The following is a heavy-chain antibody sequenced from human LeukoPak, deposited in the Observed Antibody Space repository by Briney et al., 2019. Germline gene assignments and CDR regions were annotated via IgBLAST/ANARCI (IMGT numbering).Heavy chain of an antibody. D-gene: IGHD3-10*01. V-gene: IGHV3-30*03. CDR1: GFTFSSYG. CDR3: ARDGPHYYGSGSYYNVDYGMDV. CDR2: ISYDGYNK. Sequence: GRSLRLSCAASGFTFSSYGMHWVRQAPGKGLEWVAVISYDGYNKYYADSVKGRFTISRDNSKKTLYLQMNSLRAEDTAVYYCARDGPHYYGSGSYYNVDYGMDVWGQGTTVTVSS. J-gene: IGHJ6*02.